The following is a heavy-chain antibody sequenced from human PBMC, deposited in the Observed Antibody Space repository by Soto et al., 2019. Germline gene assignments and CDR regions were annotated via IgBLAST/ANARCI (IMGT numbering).Heavy chain of an antibody. Sequence: SETLSLTCAVYGGSFSGYYWSWIRQPPGKGLEWIGEINHSGSTNYNPSLKSRVTISVDTSKNQFSLKLSSVTAADTAVYYCARKPPYYYDSSGPGFGDYGMDVWGQGTTVTVSS. J-gene: IGHJ6*02. V-gene: IGHV4-34*01. CDR3: ARKPPYYYDSSGPGFGDYGMDV. CDR1: GGSFSGYY. D-gene: IGHD3-22*01. CDR2: INHSGST.